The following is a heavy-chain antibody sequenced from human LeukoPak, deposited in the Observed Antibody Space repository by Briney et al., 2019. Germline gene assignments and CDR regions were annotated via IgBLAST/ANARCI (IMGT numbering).Heavy chain of an antibody. D-gene: IGHD6-13*01. CDR3: AKDPDGSWYFDY. V-gene: IGHV3-23*01. CDR2: ISGSGGST. Sequence: GGSLRLSCAASGFTFSSYAMSWVRQAPGKGLEWVSAISGSGGSTYNADSVKGRFTISRDNSKNTLYLQMNSLRAEDTAVYYCAKDPDGSWYFDYWGQGTLVTVSS. CDR1: GFTFSSYA. J-gene: IGHJ4*02.